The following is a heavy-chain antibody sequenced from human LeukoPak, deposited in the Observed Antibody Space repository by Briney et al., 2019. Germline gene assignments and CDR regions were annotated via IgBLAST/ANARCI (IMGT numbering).Heavy chain of an antibody. CDR2: INPNSGGT. Sequence: ASVKVSCKASGYTFTGYYMHWVRQAPGQGLEWMGRINPNSGGTNYAQKFQGRVTMTRATSISTAYMELSRLRSDDTAVYYCARLISSSWYGVFDYWGQGTLVTVSS. CDR1: GYTFTGYY. CDR3: ARLISSSWYGVFDY. D-gene: IGHD6-13*01. J-gene: IGHJ4*02. V-gene: IGHV1-2*06.